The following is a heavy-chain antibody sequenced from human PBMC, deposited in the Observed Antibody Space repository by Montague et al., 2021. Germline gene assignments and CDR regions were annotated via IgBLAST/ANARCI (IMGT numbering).Heavy chain of an antibody. CDR1: GDSITGYC. J-gene: IGHJ4*02. V-gene: IGHV4-59*12. CDR3: ARGHGYGSSWFY. CDR2: VYSSGST. D-gene: IGHD6-13*01. Sequence: SETLSLTCSVSGDSITGYCWSWIRLPPGKGLEWIGYVYSSGSTSYNPSLKSRVIISVESAKNQISLTLNSATAADTAVYYCARGHGYGSSWFYWGQGTLIFVSA.